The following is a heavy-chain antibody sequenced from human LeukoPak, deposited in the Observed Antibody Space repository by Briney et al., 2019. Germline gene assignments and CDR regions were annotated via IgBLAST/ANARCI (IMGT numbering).Heavy chain of an antibody. Sequence: SETLSLTCTVSGGSISSYYWSWIRQPPGKGLEWIGYIYYSGSTNYNPSLKSRVTISVDTSKNQFSLKLSSVTAADTAVYYCARLFSGSYFDYWGQGTLVTVSS. V-gene: IGHV4-59*08. D-gene: IGHD1-26*01. CDR2: IYYSGST. CDR3: ARLFSGSYFDY. CDR1: GGSISSYY. J-gene: IGHJ4*02.